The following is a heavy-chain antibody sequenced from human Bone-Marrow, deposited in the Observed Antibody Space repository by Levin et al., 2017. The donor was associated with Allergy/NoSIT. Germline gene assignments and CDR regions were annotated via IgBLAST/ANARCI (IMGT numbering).Heavy chain of an antibody. V-gene: IGHV3-23*01. CDR2: ITGSGGTT. Sequence: PGGSLRLSCAASGFTFSSYDMSWVRLAAGKGLEWVSAITGSGGTTWHIDSVKGRFTISRDNSKNTLFLQMNSLRAEDTAVYYCAKRGVLGTNGVFPFDYWGQGTLVTVSS. D-gene: IGHD2-8*01. J-gene: IGHJ4*02. CDR3: AKRGVLGTNGVFPFDY. CDR1: GFTFSSYD.